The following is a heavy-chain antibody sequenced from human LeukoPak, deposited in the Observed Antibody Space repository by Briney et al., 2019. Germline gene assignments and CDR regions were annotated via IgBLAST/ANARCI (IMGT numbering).Heavy chain of an antibody. Sequence: PSETLSLTCTVSGGSISSYYWSWIRQPPGKGLEWIGYIYYSGTTSYNPSPKSRVTISVDTSKNQFSLNLDSVTAADTAVYYCARESSVVVGFMDVWGKGTTVTVSS. V-gene: IGHV4-59*01. CDR1: GGSISSYY. CDR3: ARESSVVVGFMDV. D-gene: IGHD2-21*01. CDR2: IYYSGTT. J-gene: IGHJ6*03.